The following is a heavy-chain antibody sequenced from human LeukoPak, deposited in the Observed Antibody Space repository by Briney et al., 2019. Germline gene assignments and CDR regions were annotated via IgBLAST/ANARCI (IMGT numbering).Heavy chain of an antibody. CDR3: ARESGYSYGRFDY. J-gene: IGHJ4*02. CDR1: GVTFNTYA. D-gene: IGHD5-18*01. CDR2: ISFDGSNK. V-gene: IGHV3-30*04. Sequence: GGSLRLSCAASGVTFNTYAMHWVRQAPGKGLEWEAVISFDGSNKYYADSVKGRFTISRDNAKNTMYMKMNSLRAEDTAVYYCARESGYSYGRFDYWGQGTLVTVSS.